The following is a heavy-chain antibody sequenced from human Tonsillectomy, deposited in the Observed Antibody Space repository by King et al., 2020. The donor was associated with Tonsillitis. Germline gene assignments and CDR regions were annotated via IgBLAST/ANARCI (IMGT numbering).Heavy chain of an antibody. CDR1: GFTVISYG. J-gene: IGHJ4*02. CDR2: ISSDGSKK. D-gene: IGHD6-19*01. CDR3: AKARQWLVHFDY. Sequence: VQLVESGGGVVQPGRSLRLSFAGSGFTVISYGIHLVRQAPGKWLECVAVISSDGSKKYCADAVRGRFTSSRDNSKNTLYLQMNSLRADDTAVYYCAKARQWLVHFDYWGQGTLVTVSS. V-gene: IGHV3-30*18.